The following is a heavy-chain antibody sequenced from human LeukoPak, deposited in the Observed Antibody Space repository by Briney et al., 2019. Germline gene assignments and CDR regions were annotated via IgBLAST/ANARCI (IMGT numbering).Heavy chain of an antibody. CDR2: ISTSGDST. Sequence: GGSLRLSCVASEFTFSSYAMHWVRQAPGKGLEWVSAISTSGDSTYYADSVRGRFTISRDNSKNTLYLQMTSLRAEDTAVYYCARKVYHRFDYWGQGTLVTVSS. CDR3: ARKVYHRFDY. D-gene: IGHD2-2*01. J-gene: IGHJ4*02. CDR1: EFTFSSYA. V-gene: IGHV3-23*01.